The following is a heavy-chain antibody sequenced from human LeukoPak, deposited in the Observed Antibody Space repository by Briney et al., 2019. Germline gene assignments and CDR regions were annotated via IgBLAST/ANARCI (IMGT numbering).Heavy chain of an antibody. V-gene: IGHV4-34*01. D-gene: IGHD3-10*01. Sequence: SETLSLTCAVDGGSFSGYYWSWIRQPPGKGLGWVGEINHSGSTNYNPSLKSRVTISVDTSKNQFSLKLSSVTVADTAVYYCARHGPHYYGSGSYSDYWGQGTLVTVSS. J-gene: IGHJ4*02. CDR2: INHSGST. CDR1: GGSFSGYY. CDR3: ARHGPHYYGSGSYSDY.